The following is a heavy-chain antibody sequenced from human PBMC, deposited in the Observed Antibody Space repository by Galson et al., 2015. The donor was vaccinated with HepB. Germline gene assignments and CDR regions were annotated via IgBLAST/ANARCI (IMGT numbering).Heavy chain of an antibody. Sequence: SLRLSCAGSGFIFSTYAMHWVRQAPGKGLEYVSGISSDGGTSYYADSVQGRFTTFRDNSKNTLYLQMTSLRTEETALYYCVRRSRYYNGWYEPDYWGQGTLVTVAS. CDR3: VRRSRYYNGWYEPDY. D-gene: IGHD6-19*01. V-gene: IGHV3-64D*06. J-gene: IGHJ4*02. CDR2: ISSDGGTS. CDR1: GFIFSTYA.